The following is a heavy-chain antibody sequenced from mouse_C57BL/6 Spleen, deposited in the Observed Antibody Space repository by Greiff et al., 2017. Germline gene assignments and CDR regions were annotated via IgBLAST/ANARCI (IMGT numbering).Heavy chain of an antibody. J-gene: IGHJ2*01. Sequence: VQLQQPGAELVKPGASVKLSCKASGYTFTSYWMQWVKQRPGQGLEWIGEIDPSDSYTNYNQKFKGKATLTVDTSSSTAYMQLSSLTSEDSAVYYCARGDGGYFDYWGQGTTLTVSS. D-gene: IGHD2-3*01. CDR2: IDPSDSYT. CDR3: ARGDGGYFDY. V-gene: IGHV1-50*01. CDR1: GYTFTSYW.